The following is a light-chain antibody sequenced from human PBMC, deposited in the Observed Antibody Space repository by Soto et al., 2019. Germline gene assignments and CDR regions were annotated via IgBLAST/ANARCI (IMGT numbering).Light chain of an antibody. CDR1: SSNIGNNF. CDR3: GTWDSSLSTVV. CDR2: ENN. J-gene: IGLJ2*01. Sequence: QSLLTQPPSVSAAPGQKVPISCSGSSSNIGNNFVSWYQQLPGTAPKLLIYENNKRPSGIPDRFSGSKSGTSATLGITGLQTGDEADYYCGTWDSSLSTVVFGGGTKLTVL. V-gene: IGLV1-51*02.